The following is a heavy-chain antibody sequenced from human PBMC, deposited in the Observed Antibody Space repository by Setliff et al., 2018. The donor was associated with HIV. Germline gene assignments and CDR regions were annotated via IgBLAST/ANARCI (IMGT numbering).Heavy chain of an antibody. Sequence: GGSLRLSCEAFSSYAMHWVRQAPGKGLVWVAVISYDGSNKYYADSVKGRFTISRDNSRNTLYLQMNSLRPEDSAVYYCATEVEKYSYGSSGMDVWGQGNAGHRLL. J-gene: IGHJ6*02. CDR3: ATEVEKYSYGSSGMDV. D-gene: IGHD5-18*01. CDR1: SSYA. CDR2: ISYDGSNK. V-gene: IGHV3-30*04.